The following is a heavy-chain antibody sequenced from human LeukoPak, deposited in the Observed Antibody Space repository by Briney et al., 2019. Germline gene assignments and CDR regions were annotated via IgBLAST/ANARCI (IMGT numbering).Heavy chain of an antibody. V-gene: IGHV4-39*01. J-gene: IGHJ5*02. CDR2: IYYSGST. CDR1: GGSISSSSYY. CDR3: ARLLNGFTIFGVVKGPWFDP. D-gene: IGHD3-3*01. Sequence: PSETLSLTCTVSGGSISSSSYYWGWIRQPPGKGLEWIGSIYYSGSTYYNPSLKSRVTISVDTSKNQFSLKLSSVTAADTAVYYCARLLNGFTIFGVVKGPWFDPWGQGTLVTVSS.